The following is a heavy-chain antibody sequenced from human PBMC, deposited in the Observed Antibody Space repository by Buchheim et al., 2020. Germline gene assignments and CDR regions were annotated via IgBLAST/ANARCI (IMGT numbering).Heavy chain of an antibody. V-gene: IGHV3-11*06. Sequence: QVQLVESGGGLVKPGGSLRLSCAASGFTFSDYYMSWIRQAPGKGLEWVSCISSISSYTNYADSVKGRFTISRDHAKNSLYLQMNSLRAEDTAVYYCANSLAVADPMGYWGQGTL. D-gene: IGHD6-19*01. CDR3: ANSLAVADPMGY. J-gene: IGHJ4*02. CDR1: GFTFSDYY. CDR2: ISSISSYT.